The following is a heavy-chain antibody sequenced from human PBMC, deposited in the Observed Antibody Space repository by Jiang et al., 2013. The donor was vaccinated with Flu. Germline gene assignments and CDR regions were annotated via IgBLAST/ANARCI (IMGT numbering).Heavy chain of an antibody. D-gene: IGHD3-22*01. CDR2: INTNTGNP. V-gene: IGHV7-4-1*02. Sequence: SGSELKKPGASVKVSCKASGYTFTSYAMNWVRQAPGQGLEWMGWINTNTGNPTYAQGFTGRFVFSLDTSVSTAYLQISSLKAEDTAVYYCAREYYYDSSGYYYVGSVDYYYGMDVWGQGTTVTVSS. CDR1: GYTFTSYA. J-gene: IGHJ6*02. CDR3: AREYYYDSSGYYYVGSVDYYYGMDV.